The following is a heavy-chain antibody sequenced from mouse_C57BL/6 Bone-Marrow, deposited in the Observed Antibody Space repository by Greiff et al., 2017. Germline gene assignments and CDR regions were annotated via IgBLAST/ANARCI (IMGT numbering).Heavy chain of an antibody. V-gene: IGHV1-15*01. CDR1: GYTFTDYE. Sequence: QVQLQQSGAELVRPGASVTLSCKASGYTFTDYEMHWVKQTPVHGLEWIGAIDPETGGTDYNQKFKGKAILTADKSSSTAYMELRSRTSEDSAVYYCTRPRYYGSSSWFAYWGQGTLVTVS. J-gene: IGHJ3*01. CDR3: TRPRYYGSSSWFAY. D-gene: IGHD1-1*01. CDR2: IDPETGGT.